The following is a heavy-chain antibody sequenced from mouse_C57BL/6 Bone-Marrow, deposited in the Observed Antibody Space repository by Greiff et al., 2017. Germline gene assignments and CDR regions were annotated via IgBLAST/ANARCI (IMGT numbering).Heavy chain of an antibody. V-gene: IGHV1-53*01. Sequence: QVQLQQPGPELVKPGASVKLSCKASGYTFTSYWMHWVKQRPGQGLEWIGNINPSNGSTNYNEKFKSKATLTVDKFSSTAYMQLSSLTSEYSAVYYCSLQSAYDRTYWLAYWCQGTRFTVSA. D-gene: IGHD2-10*01. CDR3: SLQSAYDRTYWLAY. CDR1: GYTFTSYW. CDR2: INPSNGST. J-gene: IGHJ3*01.